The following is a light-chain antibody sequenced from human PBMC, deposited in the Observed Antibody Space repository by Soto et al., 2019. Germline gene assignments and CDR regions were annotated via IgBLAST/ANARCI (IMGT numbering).Light chain of an antibody. V-gene: IGKV1-9*01. CDR1: QGISSY. Sequence: IQLTQSPSSLSASVGDRVTITCRASQGISSYLAWYQQKPGKAPKVLIYAASTLQSGVPSRFSGSGSGTDFTLTISSLQPEDCATYYCQQLNSYSITFGQGTRLEIK. CDR3: QQLNSYSIT. J-gene: IGKJ5*01. CDR2: AAS.